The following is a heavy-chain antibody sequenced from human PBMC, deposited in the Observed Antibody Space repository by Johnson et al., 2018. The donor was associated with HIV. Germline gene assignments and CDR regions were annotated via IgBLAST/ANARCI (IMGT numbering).Heavy chain of an antibody. J-gene: IGHJ3*02. V-gene: IGHV3-23*04. CDR1: GFTFSTYA. Sequence: VQLVESGGGLVQPGGSLRLSCAASGFTFSTYAMSWVRQAPGRGLAWVSAISGGGGSTYYADSVKGRFTISRDNSKNTLYLEMNSLRAEDTAVYYCAKVDRPGIAAAPLDAFDIWGQGTMVTVSS. D-gene: IGHD6-13*01. CDR3: AKVDRPGIAAAPLDAFDI. CDR2: ISGGGGST.